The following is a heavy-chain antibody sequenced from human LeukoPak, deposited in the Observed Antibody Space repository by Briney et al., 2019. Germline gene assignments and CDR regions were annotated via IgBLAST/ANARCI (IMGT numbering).Heavy chain of an antibody. CDR3: AKHYVRGLAVANTDY. J-gene: IGHJ4*02. D-gene: IGHD6-19*01. CDR1: GFTFSSQE. V-gene: IGHV3-23*01. CDR2: ISAGDTYI. Sequence: GGSLRLSCTASGFTFSSQESTWARQAPGKGLEWVSSISAGDTYINYADSVRGRFTISRDDSKNTLYLQMNSLRAEDTAVYYCAKHYVRGLAVANTDYWGQGTLVTVSS.